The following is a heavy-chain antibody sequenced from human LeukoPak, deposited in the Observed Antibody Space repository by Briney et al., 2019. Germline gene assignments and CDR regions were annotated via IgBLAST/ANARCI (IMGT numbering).Heavy chain of an antibody. CDR1: GFTFSSYA. V-gene: IGHV3-30*04. Sequence: GRSLRLSCAASGFTFSSYAMHWVRQAPGKGLEWVAVISYDGRNKYYADSVKGRFTISRDNSKNTLYLQMNSLRAEDTAVYYCARDNTIFGVVGAFDIWGQGTMVTVSS. J-gene: IGHJ3*02. CDR3: ARDNTIFGVVGAFDI. D-gene: IGHD3-3*01. CDR2: ISYDGRNK.